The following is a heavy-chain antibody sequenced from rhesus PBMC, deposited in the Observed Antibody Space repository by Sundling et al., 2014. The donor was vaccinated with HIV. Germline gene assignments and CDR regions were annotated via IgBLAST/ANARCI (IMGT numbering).Heavy chain of an antibody. CDR2: IYGSGSST. J-gene: IGHJ6*01. CDR3: ARESRNWNYGLYGLDS. Sequence: QLQLQESGPGLVKPSETLSVTCAVSGGSISSSYWSWIRQAPGKGLEWIGYIYGSGSSTNYNPSLKSRVTLSVDTSKNQLSLKLSSVTAADTAVYYCARESRNWNYGLYGLDSWGQGVVVTVSS. V-gene: IGHV4-169*02. D-gene: IGHD1-26*01. CDR1: GGSISSSY.